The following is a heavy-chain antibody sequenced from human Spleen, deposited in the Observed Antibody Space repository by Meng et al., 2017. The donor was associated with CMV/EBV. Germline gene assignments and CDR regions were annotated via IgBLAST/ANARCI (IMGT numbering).Heavy chain of an antibody. CDR3: AKMDAAMVPSDY. Sequence: GESLKISCAASGFTFSSFAMTWVRQAPGKGLEWVSAINYNGVSTYYADSVKGRFTISRDNSRNTVSLQMNSLRAEDTAVYFCAKMDAAMVPSDYWGQGTLVTVPQ. J-gene: IGHJ4*02. CDR1: GFTFSSFA. D-gene: IGHD5-18*01. CDR2: INYNGVST. V-gene: IGHV3-23*01.